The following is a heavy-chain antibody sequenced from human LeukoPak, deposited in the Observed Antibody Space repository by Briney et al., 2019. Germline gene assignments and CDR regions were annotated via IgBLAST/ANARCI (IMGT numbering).Heavy chain of an antibody. CDR3: ARDPTTMIDVSYYFDF. Sequence: SETLSLTCAVYGTSFIGFHWNWIRQSPTKGLEWIGEINHRGLTNYNPSLKSRVTISIDMSKNQFSLKLRSMTAADTGVYYCARDPTTMIDVSYYFDFWGQGTQVTVSS. J-gene: IGHJ4*02. V-gene: IGHV4-34*01. CDR1: GTSFIGFH. CDR2: INHRGLT. D-gene: IGHD3-22*01.